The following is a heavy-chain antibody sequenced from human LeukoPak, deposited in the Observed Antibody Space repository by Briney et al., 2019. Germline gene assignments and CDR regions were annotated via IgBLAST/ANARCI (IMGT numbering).Heavy chain of an antibody. J-gene: IGHJ5*02. CDR3: ARDPALTGDTNWFDP. V-gene: IGHV4-4*07. CDR2: IYTSGST. D-gene: IGHD7-27*01. Sequence: SETLSLTCTVSGGSISSYYWSWIRQPAGKGLEWIGRIYTSGSTNYNPSLKSRVTMSVDTSKNQFSLKLSSVTAADTAVYYCARDPALTGDTNWFDPWGQGTLVTVSS. CDR1: GGSISSYY.